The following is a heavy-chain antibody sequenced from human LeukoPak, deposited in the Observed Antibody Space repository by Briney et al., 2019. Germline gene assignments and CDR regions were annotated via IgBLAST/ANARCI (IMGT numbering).Heavy chain of an antibody. V-gene: IGHV4-34*01. Sequence: PSETLSLMCSVYGGSFSDYFWGWIRQPPGKGLEWIGEIDDGGNTNYNPSLMSRVIVSMEKSKKQFSLVMRSMTAADTAMYYCARFSRITWGDWGDALDLWGQGATVIVSS. CDR1: GGSFSDYF. D-gene: IGHD2-21*02. J-gene: IGHJ3*01. CDR2: IDDGGNT. CDR3: ARFSRITWGDWGDALDL.